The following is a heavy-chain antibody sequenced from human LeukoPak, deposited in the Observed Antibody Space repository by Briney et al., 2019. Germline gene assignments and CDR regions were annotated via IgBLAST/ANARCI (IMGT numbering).Heavy chain of an antibody. J-gene: IGHJ4*02. Sequence: ASVKVSCKVSGYTLTELSMHWVRQAPGKGLEWMGGFDPEDGETIYAQKFQGRVTMTEDTSTDTAYMELSSLRSEDTAVYYCATDLLYYGSGSYYDYWGQGTLVTVSS. V-gene: IGHV1-24*01. D-gene: IGHD3-10*01. CDR2: FDPEDGET. CDR3: ATDLLYYGSGSYYDY. CDR1: GYTLTELS.